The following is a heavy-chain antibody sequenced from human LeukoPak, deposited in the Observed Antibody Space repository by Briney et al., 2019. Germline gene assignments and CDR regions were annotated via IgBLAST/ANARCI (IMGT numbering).Heavy chain of an antibody. CDR1: GGSISSYY. CDR2: IYTSGGT. D-gene: IGHD5-24*01. J-gene: IGHJ4*02. CDR3: SRGWLQQGFDY. Sequence: SETLSLTCTVSGGSISSYYWSWIRQPAGKGLEWIGRIYTSGGTNYNPSLKSRVTMSVDTSKNQFSLKLNSVTPEDTAVYYCSRGWLQQGFDYWGQGTLVTVSS. V-gene: IGHV4-4*07.